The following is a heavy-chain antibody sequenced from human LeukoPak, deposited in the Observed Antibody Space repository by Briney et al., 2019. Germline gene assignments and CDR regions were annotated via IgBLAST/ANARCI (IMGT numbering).Heavy chain of an antibody. D-gene: IGHD3-10*01. CDR3: AKDLSGSGPIMKNDAFDI. CDR1: GFTSSSYA. J-gene: IGHJ3*02. Sequence: GGSLRLSCAASGFTSSSYAMSWVRQAPGKGLEWVSAISGSGGSTYYADSVKGRFTISRDNSKNTLYLQMNSLRAEDTAVYYCAKDLSGSGPIMKNDAFDIWGQGTMVTVSS. V-gene: IGHV3-23*01. CDR2: ISGSGGST.